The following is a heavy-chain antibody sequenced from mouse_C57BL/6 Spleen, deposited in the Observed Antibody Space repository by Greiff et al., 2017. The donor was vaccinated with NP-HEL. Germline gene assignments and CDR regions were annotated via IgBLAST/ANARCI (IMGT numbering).Heavy chain of an antibody. V-gene: IGHV1-80*01. CDR3: AREGYDGYHY. J-gene: IGHJ2*01. CDR1: GYAFSSYW. D-gene: IGHD2-3*01. Sequence: VKLVESGAELVKPGASVKISCKASGYAFSSYWMNWVKQRPGKGLEWIGQIYPGDGDTNYNGKFKGKATLTADKSSSTAYMQLSSLTSEDSAVYFCAREGYDGYHYWGQGTTLTVSS. CDR2: IYPGDGDT.